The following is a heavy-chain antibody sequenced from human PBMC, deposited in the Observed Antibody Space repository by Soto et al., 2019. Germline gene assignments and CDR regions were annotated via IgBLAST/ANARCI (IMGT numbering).Heavy chain of an antibody. J-gene: IGHJ5*02. CDR2: IYSGGST. CDR1: GFTVSSNY. D-gene: IGHD1-7*01. Sequence: EVQLVESGGGLIQPGGSLRLSCAASGFTVSSNYMSWVRQAPGKGLEWVSVIYSGGSTYYADSVKGRFTISRDNSKNTLYRQMNSLRAEDTAVYYCARGITGTTSWFDPWGQGTLVTVSS. V-gene: IGHV3-53*01. CDR3: ARGITGTTSWFDP.